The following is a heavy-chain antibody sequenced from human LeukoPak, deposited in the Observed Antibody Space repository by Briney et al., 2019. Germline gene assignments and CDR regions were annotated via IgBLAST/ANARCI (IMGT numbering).Heavy chain of an antibody. CDR2: ISGSGGST. Sequence: GGSLRLSCAASGFTFSSYAMSWVRQAPGKGLEWVSAISGSGGSTYYADSVKGRFTISRDNSKNTLYLQMNSLRAEDTAVYFCATDGLTGRTDGTLESWGQGTLVTVSS. CDR3: ATDGLTGRTDGTLES. D-gene: IGHD1-20*01. CDR1: GFTFSSYA. J-gene: IGHJ4*02. V-gene: IGHV3-23*01.